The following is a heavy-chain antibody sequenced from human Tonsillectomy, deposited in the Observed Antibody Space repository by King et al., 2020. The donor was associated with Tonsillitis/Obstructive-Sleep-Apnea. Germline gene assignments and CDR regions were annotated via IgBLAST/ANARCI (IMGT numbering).Heavy chain of an antibody. CDR1: GFTLSSYW. Sequence: VQLVESGGGLVQPGGSLRLSCAASGFTLSSYWMHWVRQAPGKGLVWVSRIKSDGSSTTYADSVKGRFTISRDNAKNTLYLQMNSLRVEDTAVYYCARSDWLDYWGQGTLVTVSS. J-gene: IGHJ4*02. CDR2: IKSDGSST. V-gene: IGHV3-74*01. D-gene: IGHD3/OR15-3a*01. CDR3: ARSDWLDY.